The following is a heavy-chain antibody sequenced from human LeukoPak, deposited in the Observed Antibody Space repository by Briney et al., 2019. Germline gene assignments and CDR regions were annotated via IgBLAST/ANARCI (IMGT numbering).Heavy chain of an antibody. CDR2: IYSGGST. Sequence: GGSLRLSCAASGFTVSSNYMSWVRQAPGKGLEWVSVIYSGGSTYYADSVKGRFTISRDNSKNTLYLQMNSLRAEDTAVYYCARVRVAVAGKGLYYYYYYMDVWGKGTTVTISS. CDR1: GFTVSSNY. V-gene: IGHV3-53*01. J-gene: IGHJ6*03. CDR3: ARVRVAVAGKGLYYYYYYMDV. D-gene: IGHD6-19*01.